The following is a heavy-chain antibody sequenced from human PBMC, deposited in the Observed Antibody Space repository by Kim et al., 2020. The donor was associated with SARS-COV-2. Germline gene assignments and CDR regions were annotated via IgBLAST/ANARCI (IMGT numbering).Heavy chain of an antibody. V-gene: IGHV5-10-1*01. D-gene: IGHD3-3*01. CDR2: IDPSDSYT. CDR3: ASGGSDFYRPGGMDV. Sequence: GESLKISCKGSGYSFTSYWISWVRQMPGKGLEWMGRIDPSDSYTNYSPSFQGHVTISADKSISTAYLQWSSLKASDTAMYYCASGGSDFYRPGGMDVWGQGTTVTVSS. J-gene: IGHJ6*02. CDR1: GYSFTSYW.